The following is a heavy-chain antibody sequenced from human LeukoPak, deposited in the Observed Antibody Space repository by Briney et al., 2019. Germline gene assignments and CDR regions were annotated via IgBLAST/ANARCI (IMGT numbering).Heavy chain of an antibody. J-gene: IGHJ4*02. D-gene: IGHD3-22*01. CDR1: GGSISSYY. CDR2: IYYSGST. Sequence: SETLSLTCTVSGGSISSYYWSWIRQPPGKGLEWIGYIYYSGSTNYNPSLKSRVTISVDTSKNQFSLKLSSMTAADTAVYYCARAQYYYDSSGYYLLLDYWGQGTLVTVSS. CDR3: ARAQYYYDSSGYYLLLDY. V-gene: IGHV4-59*01.